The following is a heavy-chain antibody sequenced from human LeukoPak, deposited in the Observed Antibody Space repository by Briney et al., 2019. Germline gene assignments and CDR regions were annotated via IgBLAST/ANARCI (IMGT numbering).Heavy chain of an antibody. J-gene: IGHJ4*02. CDR3: ARGDIVVVPAANDY. CDR1: GFTFSSHG. V-gene: IGHV3-30*02. Sequence: GGSLRLSCAASGFTFSSHGMHWVRQAPGKGLQWVAFIRFGGSDKYYEDSVKGRFTISRDNAKNSLYLQMNSLRAEDTAVYYCARGDIVVVPAANDYWGQGTLVTVSS. D-gene: IGHD2-2*01. CDR2: IRFGGSDK.